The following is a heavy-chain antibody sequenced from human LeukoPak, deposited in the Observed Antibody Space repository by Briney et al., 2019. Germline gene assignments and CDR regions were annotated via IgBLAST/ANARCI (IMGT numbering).Heavy chain of an antibody. D-gene: IGHD1-26*01. V-gene: IGHV3-30*04. CDR3: AREGGEWELLRTFDY. J-gene: IGHJ4*02. Sequence: GGSLRLSCAASGFTFSSYAMHWVRQAPGKGLEWVAVISYDGSNKYYADSVKGRFTISRDNAKNSLYLQMNSLRAEDTAVYYCAREGGEWELLRTFDYWGQGTLVTVSS. CDR2: ISYDGSNK. CDR1: GFTFSSYA.